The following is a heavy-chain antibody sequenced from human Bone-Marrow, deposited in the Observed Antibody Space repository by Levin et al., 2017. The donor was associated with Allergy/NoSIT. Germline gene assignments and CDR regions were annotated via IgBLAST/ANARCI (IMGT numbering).Heavy chain of an antibody. CDR2: INSDGSST. J-gene: IGHJ4*02. CDR3: ARVVMATIGY. CDR1: GFTFSSYW. V-gene: IGHV3-74*01. D-gene: IGHD5-24*01. Sequence: GESLKISCAASGFTFSSYWMHWVRQAPWKGLVWVSRINSDGSSTSYADSVKGRFTISRDNAKNTLYLQMNSLRAEDTAVYYCARVVMATIGYWGQGTLVTVSS.